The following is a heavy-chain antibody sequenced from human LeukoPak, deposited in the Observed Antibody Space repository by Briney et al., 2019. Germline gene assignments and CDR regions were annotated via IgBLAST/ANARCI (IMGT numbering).Heavy chain of an antibody. D-gene: IGHD3-10*01. CDR2: ISSSSSTI. V-gene: IGHV3-48*02. CDR3: ARDGMVRGVIIWDAFDI. Sequence: PGGSLRLSCAASGFTFSSYSMNWVRQAPGKGVEWVSYISSSSSTIYYADSVKGRFTISRDNAKNSLYLQMNSLRDEDTAVYYCARDGMVRGVIIWDAFDIWGQGTMVTVSS. J-gene: IGHJ3*02. CDR1: GFTFSSYS.